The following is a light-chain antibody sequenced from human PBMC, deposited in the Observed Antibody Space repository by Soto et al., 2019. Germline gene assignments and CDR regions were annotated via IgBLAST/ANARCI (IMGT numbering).Light chain of an antibody. V-gene: IGKV1-39*01. Sequence: DIQMTQSPSSLSASIGERVTLTCRASQSIGTNLNWYQQRPGKAPKLLIYAVSSLQSGVSSRFSGSGSGTNFTISVNRLHREDFATYYCQQTYSAPPRFGQEPKVDIE. CDR3: QQTYSAPPR. J-gene: IGKJ1*01. CDR2: AVS. CDR1: QSIGTN.